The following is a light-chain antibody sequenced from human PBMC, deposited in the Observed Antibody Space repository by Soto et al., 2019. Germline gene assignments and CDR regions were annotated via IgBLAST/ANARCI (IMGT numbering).Light chain of an antibody. V-gene: IGKV3-20*01. Sequence: EIVLTQSPGTLSLSPGERATLSCRASQSISSSLAWYQQKPGQTPRVLIYGASSRATGIPDRFSGSGSGTDFTLTISRLEPEDFAVYYCQQYASSIVTFGQGTKVETK. CDR2: GAS. CDR1: QSISSS. CDR3: QQYASSIVT. J-gene: IGKJ1*01.